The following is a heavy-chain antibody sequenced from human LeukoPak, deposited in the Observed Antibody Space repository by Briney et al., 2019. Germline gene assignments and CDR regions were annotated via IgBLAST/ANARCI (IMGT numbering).Heavy chain of an antibody. CDR2: IIPIFGIA. V-gene: IGHV1-69*04. CDR3: ARETDIVATIPGLFDY. Sequence: SVKVSCKASGGTFSSYAISWVRQAPGQGLEWMGRIIPIFGIANYAQKFQGRVTITAVKSTSTAYMELSSLRSEDTAVYYCARETDIVATIPGLFDYWGQGTLVTVSS. D-gene: IGHD5-12*01. J-gene: IGHJ4*02. CDR1: GGTFSSYA.